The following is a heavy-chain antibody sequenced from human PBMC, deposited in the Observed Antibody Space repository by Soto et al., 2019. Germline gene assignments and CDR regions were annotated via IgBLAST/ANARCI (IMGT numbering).Heavy chain of an antibody. Sequence: SVKVSCKASGGTFSSYAISWVRQAPGQGLEWMGGIIPIFGTANYAQKSQGRVTITADESTSTAYMELSSLRSEDTAVYYCARQERGDYYYDSSGYLDYWGQGTLVTVSS. CDR1: GGTFSSYA. CDR2: IIPIFGTA. CDR3: ARQERGDYYYDSSGYLDY. D-gene: IGHD3-22*01. J-gene: IGHJ4*02. V-gene: IGHV1-69*13.